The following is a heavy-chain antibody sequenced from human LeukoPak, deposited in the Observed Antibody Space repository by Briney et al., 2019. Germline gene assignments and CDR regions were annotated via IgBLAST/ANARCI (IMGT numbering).Heavy chain of an antibody. CDR1: GFAFSNYA. J-gene: IGHJ5*02. D-gene: IGHD3-16*01. V-gene: IGHV3-74*01. CDR3: ARVGAPGEYNCFDP. Sequence: GGSLRLSCVASGFAFSNYAMNWVRQAPGKGLVWVSRINSDGSSTSYADSVKGRFTISRDNAKNTLYLQMNSLRAEDTAVYYCARVGAPGEYNCFDPWGQGTLVTVSS. CDR2: INSDGSST.